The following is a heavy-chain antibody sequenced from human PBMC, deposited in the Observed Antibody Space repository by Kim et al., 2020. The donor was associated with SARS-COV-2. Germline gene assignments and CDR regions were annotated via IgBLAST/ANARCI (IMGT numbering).Heavy chain of an antibody. D-gene: IGHD1-26*01. V-gene: IGHV1-2*05. CDR3: AATGDY. J-gene: IGHJ4*02. Sequence: ASVKVSCKASGNSFTGYYLYWVRQAPGQGLEWMGRINPDTGGTTYAQKFQGRVTMTRDTSINTAYLELSRLTSDDTVLYFCAATGDYWGQGTPVTVSS. CDR1: GNSFTGYY. CDR2: INPDTGGT.